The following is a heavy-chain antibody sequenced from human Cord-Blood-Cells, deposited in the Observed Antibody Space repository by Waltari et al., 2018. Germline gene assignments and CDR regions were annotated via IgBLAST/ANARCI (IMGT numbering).Heavy chain of an antibody. V-gene: IGHV1-69*14. CDR3: AREWGYCTNGVCYTGAAFDI. CDR1: GSTLSRYA. CDR2: IIPIFGTA. Sequence: VQLVQSGAEGKKPGCSVKLSCKAAGSTLSRYAISRVRKASGQGLVWMGGIIPIFGTANYAQKVQGRVTITADKSTSTADMELSSLRSEDTAVYYCAREWGYCTNGVCYTGAAFDIWGQGTMVTVSS. D-gene: IGHD2-8*01. J-gene: IGHJ3*02.